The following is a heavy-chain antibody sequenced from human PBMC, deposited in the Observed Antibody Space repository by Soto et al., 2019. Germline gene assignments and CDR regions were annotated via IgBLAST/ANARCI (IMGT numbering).Heavy chain of an antibody. V-gene: IGHV4-59*01. CDR2: IYYSGST. Sequence: SETLSLTCTVSGGSISSYYWGWIRQPPGKGLEWIGYIYYSGSTNYNPSLKSRVTISVDTSKNQFSLKLSSVTAADTAVYYCARDLGIFGRRAYYYYGMDVWGQGTTVTVSS. D-gene: IGHD3-3*01. CDR1: GGSISSYY. J-gene: IGHJ6*02. CDR3: ARDLGIFGRRAYYYYGMDV.